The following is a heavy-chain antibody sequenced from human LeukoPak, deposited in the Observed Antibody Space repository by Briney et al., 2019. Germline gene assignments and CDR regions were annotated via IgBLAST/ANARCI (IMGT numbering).Heavy chain of an antibody. CDR3: ARNPHPHCSGVHCPSDS. Sequence: GGSLRLSCAASGFSFSNYDMHWVRQAPGKGLEWVAVIWYDGSNKYYADSVKGRFTISRDNSKNTLYLQMNSLRVEDTAVYYCARNPHPHCSGVHCPSDSWGQGTLVTVSS. CDR2: IWYDGSNK. V-gene: IGHV3-33*01. D-gene: IGHD2-15*01. J-gene: IGHJ4*02. CDR1: GFSFSNYD.